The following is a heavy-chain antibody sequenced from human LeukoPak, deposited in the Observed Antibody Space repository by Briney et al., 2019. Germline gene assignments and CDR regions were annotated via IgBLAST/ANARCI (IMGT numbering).Heavy chain of an antibody. Sequence: ASVKVSCKASGYTFTGYYMHWVRQAPGQGLEWMGWINPNSGGTNYAQKFQGRVTMTRDTSTSTAYMELSRLRSDDTAVYYCARGGPHYYDSSGYYFDPWGQGTLVTVSS. CDR3: ARGGPHYYDSSGYYFDP. J-gene: IGHJ5*02. V-gene: IGHV1-2*02. CDR2: INPNSGGT. CDR1: GYTFTGYY. D-gene: IGHD3-22*01.